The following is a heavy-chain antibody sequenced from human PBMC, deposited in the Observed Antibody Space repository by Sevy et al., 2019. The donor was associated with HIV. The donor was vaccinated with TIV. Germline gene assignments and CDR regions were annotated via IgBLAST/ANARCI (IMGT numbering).Heavy chain of an antibody. J-gene: IGHJ6*02. Sequence: GGSLRLSCAASGFTFSSYGMHWVRQAPGKGLEGVAVISYDGRNKYYADSVKGRFTISRDNSKNTLYLQMNSLRAEDTAVYYCAKDLGGQNYYYYGMDVWGQGTPVTVSS. CDR3: AKDLGGQNYYYYGMDV. V-gene: IGHV3-30*18. D-gene: IGHD3-16*01. CDR1: GFTFSSYG. CDR2: ISYDGRNK.